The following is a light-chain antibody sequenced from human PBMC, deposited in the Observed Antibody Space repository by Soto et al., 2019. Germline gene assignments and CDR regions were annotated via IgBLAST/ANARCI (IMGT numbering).Light chain of an antibody. Sequence: SYELTQPPSVSVAPGQTARITCGGNNIGTKSVHWYQHQPGQAPVLVVYDGSDRPSGIPERFSGSNFGNTATLTISSVQDGDEADYYCQMWDSSSDHVVFGGGTKLTVL. J-gene: IGLJ2*01. CDR1: NIGTKS. V-gene: IGLV3-21*02. CDR2: DGS. CDR3: QMWDSSSDHVV.